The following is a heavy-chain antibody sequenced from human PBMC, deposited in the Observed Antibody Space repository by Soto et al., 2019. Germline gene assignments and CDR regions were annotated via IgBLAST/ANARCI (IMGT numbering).Heavy chain of an antibody. V-gene: IGHV1-58*01. CDR3: AEESSWVPNYYYYYGMDV. CDR1: GFTFTSSA. D-gene: IGHD6-13*01. Sequence: ASVKVSCKASGFTFTSSAVQWVRQARGQRLEWIGWIVVGSGNTNYAQKFQERVTITRNMSTSTAYMELSSLRSEDTAVYYCAEESSWVPNYYYYYGMDVWGQGTTVTVSS. CDR2: IVVGSGNT. J-gene: IGHJ6*02.